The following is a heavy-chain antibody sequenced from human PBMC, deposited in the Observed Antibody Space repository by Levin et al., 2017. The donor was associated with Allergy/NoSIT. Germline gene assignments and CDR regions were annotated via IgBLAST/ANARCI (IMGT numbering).Heavy chain of an antibody. V-gene: IGHV3-48*01. Sequence: PGESLKISCAASGFTFNIYSMNWVRQAPGKGLEWVSYISSSGTDIKYADSVKGRFTISRDTAKNSLYLQMNSLRADDTAVYYCARDLSSSSPNWGQGTLVTVSS. CDR1: GFTFNIYS. J-gene: IGHJ4*02. CDR3: ARDLSSSSPN. CDR2: ISSSGTDI. D-gene: IGHD6-6*01.